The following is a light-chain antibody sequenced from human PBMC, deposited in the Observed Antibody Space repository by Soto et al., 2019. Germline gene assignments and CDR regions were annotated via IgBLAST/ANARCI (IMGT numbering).Light chain of an antibody. CDR1: SSDVGSYNL. CDR3: CSYAGSNNII. V-gene: IGLV2-23*02. CDR2: EVT. J-gene: IGLJ2*01. Sequence: QSALTQPASVSGSPGQSITISCTGTSSDVGSYNLVSWYQQYPGKAPKLMIYEVTKRPSGVSNRFSGSKSGNTASLTISGLQAEDEADYYCCSYAGSNNIIFGGGTKVTVL.